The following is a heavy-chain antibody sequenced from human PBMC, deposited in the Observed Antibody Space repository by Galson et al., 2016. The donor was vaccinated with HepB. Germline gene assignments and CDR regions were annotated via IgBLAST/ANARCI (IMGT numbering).Heavy chain of an antibody. CDR3: AKETYYDFLSGYYSNYYYGVDA. D-gene: IGHD3-3*01. CDR1: GFTFSNYA. V-gene: IGHV3-23*01. CDR2: ISGGDGST. J-gene: IGHJ6*02. Sequence: SLRLSCAASGFTFSNYAVSWVRQAPGKGLEWVSRISGGDGSTHYADSVKGRFTISRENSKNTLYLQMNSLRAEDTAAYYCAKETYYDFLSGYYSNYYYGVDAWGQGTTVTVSS.